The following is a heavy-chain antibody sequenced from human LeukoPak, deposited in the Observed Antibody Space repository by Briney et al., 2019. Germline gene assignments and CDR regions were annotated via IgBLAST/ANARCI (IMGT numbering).Heavy chain of an antibody. CDR2: VTYAGSNQ. CDR1: GFTFNNYA. J-gene: IGHJ4*02. V-gene: IGHV3-30-3*01. CDR3: ARVRDGYNFRGLDY. Sequence: GGSLRLSCAASGFTFNNYAMHWVRQAPGKGLEWLAVVTYAGSNQYYADSVKGRFTISRDNSKKTLYLEMNSLRAEDTAVYYCARVRDGYNFRGLDYWGQGTLVTVST. D-gene: IGHD5-24*01.